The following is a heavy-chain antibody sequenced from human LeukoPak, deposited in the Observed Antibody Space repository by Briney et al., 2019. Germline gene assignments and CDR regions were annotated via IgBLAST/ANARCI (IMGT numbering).Heavy chain of an antibody. V-gene: IGHV1-69*04. CDR3: ARTSATRSGGTILDY. J-gene: IGHJ4*02. Sequence: ASVKVSCRASGGTFSSYAISWVRQAPGQGLEWMGRIIPILGIANYAQKFQGRVTITADKSTSTAYMELSSLRSEDTAVYYCARTSATRSGGTILDYWGQGTLVTVSS. CDR2: IIPILGIA. D-gene: IGHD2-15*01. CDR1: GGTFSSYA.